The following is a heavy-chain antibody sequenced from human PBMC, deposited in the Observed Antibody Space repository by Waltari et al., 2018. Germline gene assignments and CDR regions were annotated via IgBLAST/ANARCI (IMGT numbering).Heavy chain of an antibody. CDR1: GFTFSSYS. CDR2: ISSSSSYI. J-gene: IGHJ4*02. Sequence: EVQLVESGGGLVKPGGSLRLSCAASGFTFSSYSMNWVRQAPGKGLEWVSSISSSSSYIYYADSVKGRFTISRDNAKNSLYLQMNSLRAEDTAVYYCARHSYSNYAFDYWGQGTLVTVSS. D-gene: IGHD4-4*01. V-gene: IGHV3-21*01. CDR3: ARHSYSNYAFDY.